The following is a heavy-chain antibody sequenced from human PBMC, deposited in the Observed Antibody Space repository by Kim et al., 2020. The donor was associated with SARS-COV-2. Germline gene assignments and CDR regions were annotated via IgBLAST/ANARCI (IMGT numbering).Heavy chain of an antibody. D-gene: IGHD5-18*01. J-gene: IGHJ4*02. V-gene: IGHV4-59*08. CDR3: ARQSSYGGHLGY. Sequence: NYTPSLKRRVTISVDTSKNQFSLKLNSVTAADTAVYYCARQSSYGGHLGYWGQGTLVTVSS.